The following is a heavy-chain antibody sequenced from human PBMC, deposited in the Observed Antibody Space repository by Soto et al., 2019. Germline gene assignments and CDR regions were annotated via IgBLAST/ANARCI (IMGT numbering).Heavy chain of an antibody. J-gene: IGHJ4*02. D-gene: IGHD1-26*01. V-gene: IGHV4-59*12. CDR1: NGSISGFY. CDR2: IHYSGRT. CDR3: VRVGVGIGDHFDS. Sequence: SETLSLTCSVSNGSISGFYWTWIRQPPGKILEWIGYIHYSGRTDYNPSLTSRATMSVDTSKNQFSLNLKSITAADTAVYYCVRVGVGIGDHFDSWGRGTLVTVSS.